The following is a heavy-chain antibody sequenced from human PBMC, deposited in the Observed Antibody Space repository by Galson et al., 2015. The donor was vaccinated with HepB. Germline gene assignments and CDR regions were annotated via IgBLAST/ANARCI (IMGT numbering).Heavy chain of an antibody. CDR3: AKGRGWYTGFVS. CDR1: GFIFSHYA. D-gene: IGHD6-19*01. V-gene: IGHV3-23*01. J-gene: IGHJ4*02. CDR2: ISGDTYGT. Sequence: SLRLSCAGSGFIFSHYALSWVRQAPGKGLQWVSGISGDTYGTYYADSVKGRFTISRDNSNSRLYLQMTSVTADDTATYSCAKGRGWYTGFVSWGQGALVTVSS.